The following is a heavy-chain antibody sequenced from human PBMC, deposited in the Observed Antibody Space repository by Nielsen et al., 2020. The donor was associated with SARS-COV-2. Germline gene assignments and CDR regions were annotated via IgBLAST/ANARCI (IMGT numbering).Heavy chain of an antibody. Sequence: GESLKISCAASGFTFSSYAMSWVRQAPGKGLEWVSAISGSGGSTYYADSVKGRFTISRDNSKNTLYLQMNSLRAEDTAVYYCAKVPLTEAVAGMVWYNYWGQGTLVTVSP. CDR2: ISGSGGST. V-gene: IGHV3-23*01. D-gene: IGHD6-19*01. CDR3: AKVPLTEAVAGMVWYNY. CDR1: GFTFSSYA. J-gene: IGHJ4*02.